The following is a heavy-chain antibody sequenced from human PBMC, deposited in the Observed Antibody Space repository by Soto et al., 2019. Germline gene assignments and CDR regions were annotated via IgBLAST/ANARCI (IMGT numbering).Heavy chain of an antibody. V-gene: IGHV4-61*01. J-gene: IGHJ6*02. CDR3: ARVQYDFRSGSYYYAMEV. Sequence: QVQLQESGPGLVKPSETLSLTCTVSGGSVSSESHHWSWIRQTPGKGLEWIGYIYYTGSTNYNPSLKGRVTMAVDTSRDQVSLRLRSVTRADTAVYYCARVQYDFRSGSYYYAMEVWGQGTKVTVSS. CDR1: GGSVSSESHH. D-gene: IGHD3-3*01. CDR2: IYYTGST.